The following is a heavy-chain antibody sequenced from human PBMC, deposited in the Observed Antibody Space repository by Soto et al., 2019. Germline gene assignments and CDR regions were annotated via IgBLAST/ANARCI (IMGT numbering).Heavy chain of an antibody. Sequence: EVQLVESGGGLVQPGGSLRLSCAASELTFSSYWMNWVRQAPGKGLEWVANIKEEGREKYYVDSVKGRFTISRDKAKNSLYMQMNSLRGEDTAVYYCARDLGAPGRGSAVGYYYHYGMDVWGQGTTVTVSS. V-gene: IGHV3-7*05. J-gene: IGHJ6*02. D-gene: IGHD2-2*01. CDR1: ELTFSSYW. CDR2: IKEEGREK. CDR3: ARDLGAPGRGSAVGYYYHYGMDV.